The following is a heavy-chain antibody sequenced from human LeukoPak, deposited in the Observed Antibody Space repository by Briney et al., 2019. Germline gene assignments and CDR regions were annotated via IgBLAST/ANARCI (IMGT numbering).Heavy chain of an antibody. D-gene: IGHD3-22*01. CDR2: IRCDGSNT. J-gene: IGHJ4*02. Sequence: PGGSLRLSCAASGFTFRSYAMHWVRQAPGKGLEWVALIRCDGSNTFYVDSVKGRFTISRDNSKNTLYLQMNSLRAEDTAVYYCARDSSGSLDYWGQGTLVTVSS. V-gene: IGHV3-30*02. CDR1: GFTFRSYA. CDR3: ARDSSGSLDY.